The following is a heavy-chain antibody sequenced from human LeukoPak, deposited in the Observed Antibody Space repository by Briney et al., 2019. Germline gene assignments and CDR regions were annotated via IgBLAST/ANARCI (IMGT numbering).Heavy chain of an antibody. J-gene: IGHJ4*02. CDR1: GFTFSSYG. V-gene: IGHV3-33*01. D-gene: IGHD2-2*01. CDR3: ARESEYQLQGVDY. Sequence: RTGGSLRLSCAASGFTFSSYGMHWVRQAPGKGLEWVAVIWYDGSNKYYADSVKGRFTISRDNSKNTLYLQMNSLRAEDTAVYYCARESEYQLQGVDYWGQGTLVTVSS. CDR2: IWYDGSNK.